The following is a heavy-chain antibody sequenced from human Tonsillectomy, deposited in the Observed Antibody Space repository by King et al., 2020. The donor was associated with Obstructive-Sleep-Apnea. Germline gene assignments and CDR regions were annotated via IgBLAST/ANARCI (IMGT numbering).Heavy chain of an antibody. V-gene: IGHV3-30*04. D-gene: IGHD1-1*01. CDR3: ARWATRGVQFPVKGGYFDY. CDR2: ISYVGRNK. J-gene: IGHJ4*02. Sequence: VQLVESGGGVVQPGRSLRLSCAASGFTFSHYSMHWVRQAPGKGLEWVAGISYVGRNKYYADSVKGRFTISRDNSNNTLFLQMNSLRAEGTAVYYFARWATRGVQFPVKGGYFDYWGQGTLVTVSS. CDR1: GFTFSHYS.